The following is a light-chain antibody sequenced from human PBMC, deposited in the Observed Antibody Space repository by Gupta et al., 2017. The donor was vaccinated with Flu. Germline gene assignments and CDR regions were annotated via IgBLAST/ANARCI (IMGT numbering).Light chain of an antibody. CDR3: QQYKNWPQT. CDR2: GAS. Sequence: EIVMTQSPAILSVSPGERATLSCRTTETVSINLAWYQQKPGQAPRLLIYGASTRATGVPARFSGGGSGTEFTLTISSLQSEDFAIYYCQQYKNWPQTFGQGTKVEI. CDR1: ETVSIN. V-gene: IGKV3-15*01. J-gene: IGKJ1*01.